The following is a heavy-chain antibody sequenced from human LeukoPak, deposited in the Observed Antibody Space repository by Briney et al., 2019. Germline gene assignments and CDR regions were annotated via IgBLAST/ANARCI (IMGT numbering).Heavy chain of an antibody. Sequence: PSETLTLTCTVSGGSISSRSYYWGWLRQPPGKGLEWIGSIYYSGSTYYNPSLKSRVTISVYTSKNQFSLKLSSVTAADTAVYYCARDIVYAPYYYYGMDVWGQGTTVTVSS. D-gene: IGHD5/OR15-5a*01. CDR3: ARDIVYAPYYYYGMDV. V-gene: IGHV4-39*02. J-gene: IGHJ6*02. CDR1: GGSISSRSYY. CDR2: IYYSGST.